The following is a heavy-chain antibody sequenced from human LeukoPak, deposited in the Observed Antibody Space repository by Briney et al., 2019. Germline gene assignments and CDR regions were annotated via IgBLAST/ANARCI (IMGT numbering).Heavy chain of an antibody. D-gene: IGHD3-10*01. V-gene: IGHV4-59*01. Sequence: SETLSLTCTVSGGSISSYYWSWIRQPPGKGLEWIGYIYYSGSTNYNPSLKSRVTISVDTSKNQFSLKLSPVTAADTAVYYCARDALGGAAFDIWGQGTMVTVSS. CDR1: GGSISSYY. CDR2: IYYSGST. J-gene: IGHJ3*02. CDR3: ARDALGGAAFDI.